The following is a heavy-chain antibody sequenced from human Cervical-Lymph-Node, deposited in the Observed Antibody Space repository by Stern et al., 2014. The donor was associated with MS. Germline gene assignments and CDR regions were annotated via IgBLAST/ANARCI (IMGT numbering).Heavy chain of an antibody. D-gene: IGHD6-19*01. V-gene: IGHV3-11*01. Sequence: VQLLESGGGLVKPGGSLRLSCAASGFSFSDFSMNWIRQAPGKGLEWVSYTSSSGSDRLYADSVKGRFTVSRDGAKNSVYLQMNSLRAEDTAIYYCARDRIAVDGNWFDTWGQGTLVSVSS. J-gene: IGHJ5*02. CDR2: TSSSGSDR. CDR3: ARDRIAVDGNWFDT. CDR1: GFSFSDFS.